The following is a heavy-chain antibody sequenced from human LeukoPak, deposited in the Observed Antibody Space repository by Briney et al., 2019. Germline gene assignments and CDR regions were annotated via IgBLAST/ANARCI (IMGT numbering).Heavy chain of an antibody. CDR3: ARDWSYGYYFDY. V-gene: IGHV1-2*06. J-gene: IGHJ4*02. Sequence: ASVKVSCKASGYTFTGYYMHWARQAPGQGLEWMGRINPNSGGTNYAQKFQGRVTMTRDTSISTAYMELSRLRSDDTAVYYCARDWSYGYYFDYWGQGTLVTVSS. D-gene: IGHD5-18*01. CDR1: GYTFTGYY. CDR2: INPNSGGT.